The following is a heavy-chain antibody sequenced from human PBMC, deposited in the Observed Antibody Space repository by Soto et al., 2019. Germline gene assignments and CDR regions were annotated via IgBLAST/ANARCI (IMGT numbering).Heavy chain of an antibody. D-gene: IGHD3-22*01. CDR3: AREEYYDSSGPNWFDP. J-gene: IGHJ5*02. CDR2: INPSGGST. CDR1: GYTFTSYG. Sequence: GASVKVSCKASGYTFTSYGISWVRQAPGQGLEWMGIINPSGGSTSYAQKFQGRVTMTRDTSTSTVYMELSSLRSEDTAVYYCAREEYYDSSGPNWFDPWGQGTLVTVSS. V-gene: IGHV1-46*03.